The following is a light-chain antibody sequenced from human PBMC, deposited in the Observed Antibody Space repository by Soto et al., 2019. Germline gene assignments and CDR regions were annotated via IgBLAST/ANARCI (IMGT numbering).Light chain of an antibody. J-gene: IGLJ1*01. CDR1: SSDVGGYNY. V-gene: IGLV2-14*01. CDR2: AVS. Sequence: QSALTQPASVSGSPGQSITISCTGTSSDVGGYNYVSWYQQHPGKAPKLMIYAVSNRPSGVSNRFSGSKSGNTASLTISGLQGEDEGDYYCFSYTSSSIDYVFGTGTKLTVL. CDR3: FSYTSSSIDYV.